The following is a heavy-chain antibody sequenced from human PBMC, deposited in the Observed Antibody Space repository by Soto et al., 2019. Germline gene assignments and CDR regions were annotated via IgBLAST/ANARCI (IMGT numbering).Heavy chain of an antibody. V-gene: IGHV1-2*02. D-gene: IGHD6-13*01. CDR3: ARGVFIEAAGNWFDP. J-gene: IGHJ5*02. CDR2: INPNSGGT. CDR1: GYTFTGYY. Sequence: ASVKVSCKASGYTFTGYYMHWVRQAPGQGLEWMGWINPNSGGTNYAQKFQGRVTMTRDTSISTAYMELSRLRSDDTAVYYCARGVFIEAAGNWFDPWGQGTLVTVSS.